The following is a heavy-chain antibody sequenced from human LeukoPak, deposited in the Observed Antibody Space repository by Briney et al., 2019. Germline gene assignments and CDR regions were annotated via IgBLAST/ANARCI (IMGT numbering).Heavy chain of an antibody. J-gene: IGHJ6*03. CDR3: ARVAYYYDSERGYYYYYMDV. CDR2: FYSSGST. V-gene: IGHV4-4*07. CDR1: GGSMSDYY. D-gene: IGHD3-22*01. Sequence: SETLSLTCTVSGGSMSDYYWSWIRQPAGKGLEWIGRFYSSGSTNYNPSLKSRVTISVDTSKNQFSLKLSSVTAADTAVYYCARVAYYYDSERGYYYYYMDVWGKGTTVTISS.